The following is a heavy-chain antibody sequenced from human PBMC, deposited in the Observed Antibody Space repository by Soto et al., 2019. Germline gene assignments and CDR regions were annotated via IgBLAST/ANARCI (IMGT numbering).Heavy chain of an antibody. D-gene: IGHD1-7*01. CDR1: GFTFSSYA. CDR3: AKAPLELRYYYYGMDV. Sequence: HPGGSLRLSCAASGFTFSSYAMSWVRQAPGKGLEWVSAISGSGGSTYYADSVKGRFTISRDNSKNTLYLQMNSLRAEDTAVYYCAKAPLELRYYYYGMDVWGQGTTVTVSS. CDR2: ISGSGGST. V-gene: IGHV3-23*01. J-gene: IGHJ6*02.